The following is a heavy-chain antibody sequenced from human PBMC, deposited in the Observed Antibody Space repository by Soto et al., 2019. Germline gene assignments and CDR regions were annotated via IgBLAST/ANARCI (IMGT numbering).Heavy chain of an antibody. J-gene: IGHJ2*01. Sequence: QVQLVESGGGVVQPGRSLRLSCAASGFTFSSYAMHWVRQAPGKGLEWVAVISYDGSNKYYADSVKGGFTISRDNSNNTLYLQMNSLITEDTAVYYCARPLWRDDYNWGYFDLWGRGTLVTVSS. CDR1: GFTFSSYA. CDR2: ISYDGSNK. CDR3: ARPLWRDDYNWGYFDL. V-gene: IGHV3-30-3*01. D-gene: IGHD4-4*01.